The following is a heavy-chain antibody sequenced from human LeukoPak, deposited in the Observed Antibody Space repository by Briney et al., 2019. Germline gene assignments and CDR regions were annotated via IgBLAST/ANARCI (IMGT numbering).Heavy chain of an antibody. D-gene: IGHD2/OR15-2a*01. CDR3: ATYISTDAFDI. Sequence: SETLSLTCTVSGGSISSYYWSWIWQPPGKGLEWIGYIYYSGSTNYNPSLKSRVTISVDTSKNQFSLKLSSVTAADTAVYYCATYISTDAFDIWGQGTMVTVSS. J-gene: IGHJ3*02. V-gene: IGHV4-59*12. CDR1: GGSISSYY. CDR2: IYYSGST.